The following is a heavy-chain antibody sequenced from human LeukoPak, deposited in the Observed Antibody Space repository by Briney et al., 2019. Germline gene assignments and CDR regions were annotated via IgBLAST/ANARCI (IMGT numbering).Heavy chain of an antibody. CDR2: ISSSSSYI. CDR3: ARAHYYGSGSYPNWFDP. V-gene: IGHV3-21*01. D-gene: IGHD3-10*01. CDR1: GFTFSSYS. Sequence: GGSLRLSCAASGFTFSSYSMNWVRQAPGKGLEWVSSISSSSSYIYYADSVKGRFTIPRDNAKNSLYLQMNSLRAEDTAVYYCARAHYYGSGSYPNWFDPWGQGTLVTVSS. J-gene: IGHJ5*02.